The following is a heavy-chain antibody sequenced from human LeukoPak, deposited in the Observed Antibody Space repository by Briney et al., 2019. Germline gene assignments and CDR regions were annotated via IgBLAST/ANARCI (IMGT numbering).Heavy chain of an antibody. CDR1: GGTFSSYA. Sequence: SVKVSCKASGGTFSSYAISWVRQAPGQGLEWMGGIIPIFGTANYAQKFQGRVTITADESTSTAYMELSSLRSEDTAVYYCARDLIRDPRFDPWGQGTLVTVSS. CDR2: IIPIFGTA. J-gene: IGHJ5*02. D-gene: IGHD3-10*01. CDR3: ARDLIRDPRFDP. V-gene: IGHV1-69*13.